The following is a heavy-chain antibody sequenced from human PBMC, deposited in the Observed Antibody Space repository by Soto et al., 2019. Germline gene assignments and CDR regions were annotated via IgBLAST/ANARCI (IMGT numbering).Heavy chain of an antibody. Sequence: EVQLVESGGGLVQIGGSLELSCATSGLNFSGSAMHWARQASGKGLEWVGRIRSRPHNYATTYAASVEGRFTISRDDSKNTVYLQMNGLKTDDTAMYYCTTERDYWGRGTLVTVSS. V-gene: IGHV3-73*02. J-gene: IGHJ4*02. CDR2: IRSRPHNYAT. CDR3: TTERDY. CDR1: GLNFSGSA.